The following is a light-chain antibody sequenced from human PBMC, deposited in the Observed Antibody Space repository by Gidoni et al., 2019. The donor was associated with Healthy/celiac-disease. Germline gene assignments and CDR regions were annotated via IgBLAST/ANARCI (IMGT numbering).Light chain of an antibody. CDR3: QQSYSTPFT. CDR1: QSISSH. CDR2: AAS. V-gene: IGKV1-39*01. J-gene: IGKJ3*01. Sequence: DIQMTQSPSSLSASVGDRVTITCRASQSISSHLNWYQQKPGKAPKRLIYAASSLQSGVPSRFSGSGSGTDFTLTISSLQPEDFETYYCQQSYSTPFTFXPXTKVDIK.